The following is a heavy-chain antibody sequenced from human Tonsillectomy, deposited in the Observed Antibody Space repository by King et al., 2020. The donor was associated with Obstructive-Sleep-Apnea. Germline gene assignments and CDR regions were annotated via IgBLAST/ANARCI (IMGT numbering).Heavy chain of an antibody. CDR3: ARGTTGADY. CDR2: MNPNSGNT. Sequence: VQLVESGAEVKKPGASVKVSCKASGYTFGSDDINWVRQATGQGLEWMGWMNPNSGNTGYAQKFQGRLTMTRDTSISTAYMELSSLTSEDTAVYYCARGTTGADYWGQRALVTVSS. V-gene: IGHV1-8*01. CDR1: GYTFGSDD. J-gene: IGHJ4*02. D-gene: IGHD1-1*01.